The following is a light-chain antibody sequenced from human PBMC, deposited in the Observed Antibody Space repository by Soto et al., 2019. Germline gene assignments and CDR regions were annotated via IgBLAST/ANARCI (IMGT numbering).Light chain of an antibody. CDR3: QQYNSWPRT. V-gene: IGKV3-15*01. CDR2: DAS. Sequence: EVLMTQSPGTLSVSPGERATLSCSASQSVSSNLAWFQQKPGQPPRLLIYDASTRATGTPARFSGSGSGTEFPLTISSLQSEDSSVYYCQQYNSWPRTFGQGTKVEIK. J-gene: IGKJ1*01. CDR1: QSVSSN.